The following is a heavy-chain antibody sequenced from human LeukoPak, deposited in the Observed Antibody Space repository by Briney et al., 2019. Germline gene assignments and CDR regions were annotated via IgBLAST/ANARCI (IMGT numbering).Heavy chain of an antibody. D-gene: IGHD3-16*02. CDR1: GFTFSSYS. CDR3: ARPPISDVWESYLGY. Sequence: GGSLRLSCAASGFTFSSYSMNWVRQAPGKGLEWVSSISSSSSYIYYADSVKGRFTISRDNAKNTLYLQMNSLRAEDTAVYYCARPPISDVWESYLGYWGQGTLVTVSS. V-gene: IGHV3-21*04. J-gene: IGHJ4*02. CDR2: ISSSSSYI.